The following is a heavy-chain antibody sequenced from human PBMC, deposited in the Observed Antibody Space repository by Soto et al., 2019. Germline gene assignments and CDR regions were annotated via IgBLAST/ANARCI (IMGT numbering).Heavy chain of an antibody. Sequence: QVQLQESGPRLLKPSETLSLTCTVSGGSISHFYWSWIRQSPGKGLEWLGYIYDSGSTNYNPPLKRRVNLSMDRSTTQFSLNLSSVTAAHTAVYFCARSYYAILTGVFVFASWAHGKMVTVSS. CDR3: ARSYYAILTGVFVFAS. V-gene: IGHV4-59*01. CDR1: GGSISHFY. J-gene: IGHJ3*01. D-gene: IGHD3-9*01. CDR2: IYDSGST.